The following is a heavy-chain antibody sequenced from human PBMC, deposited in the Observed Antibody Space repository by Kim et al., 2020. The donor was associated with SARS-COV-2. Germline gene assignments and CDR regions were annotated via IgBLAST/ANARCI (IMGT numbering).Heavy chain of an antibody. J-gene: IGHJ4*02. CDR2: IYSGGST. D-gene: IGHD2-8*01. CDR1: GFTVSNNY. Sequence: GGSLRLSCAASGFTVSNNYMTWVRQAPGKGLEWVSVIYSGGSTYYADSVKGRFTISRDDSKNTIFLQMNSLRAEDMAVYYCARASPQLRVNGNWGQGTLVTVSS. CDR3: ARASPQLRVNGN. V-gene: IGHV3-66*01.